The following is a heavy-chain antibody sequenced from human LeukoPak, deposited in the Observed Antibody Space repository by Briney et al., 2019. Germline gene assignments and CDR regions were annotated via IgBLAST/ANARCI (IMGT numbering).Heavy chain of an antibody. CDR3: ARETWESLDY. V-gene: IGHV3-21*01. CDR2: ISSSSSYI. J-gene: IGHJ4*02. CDR1: GLTFSNYS. Sequence: GGSLRLSCAASGLTFSNYSMNLVRQAPGKGLEWVSSISSSSSYIYYADSVKGRFTISRDNAKNSLYLQMNSLRAEDTAVYYCARETWESLDYWGQGTLVTVSS. D-gene: IGHD1-26*01.